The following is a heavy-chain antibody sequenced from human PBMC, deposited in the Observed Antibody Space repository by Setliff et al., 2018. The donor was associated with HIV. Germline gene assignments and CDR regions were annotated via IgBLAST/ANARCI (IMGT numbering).Heavy chain of an antibody. CDR2: IYYSGST. Sequence: KPSETLSLTCTVSGGSISTYFWTWIRQPPGKGLESIGSIYYSGSTYYKPSLKSRVTISVDTSKNQFSLKLSSVTAADTAVYYCARHSITLVVGVPERDDAFDIWGQGTMVTVSS. CDR3: ARHSITLVVGVPERDDAFDI. D-gene: IGHD3-22*01. J-gene: IGHJ3*02. CDR1: GGSISTYF. V-gene: IGHV4-59*05.